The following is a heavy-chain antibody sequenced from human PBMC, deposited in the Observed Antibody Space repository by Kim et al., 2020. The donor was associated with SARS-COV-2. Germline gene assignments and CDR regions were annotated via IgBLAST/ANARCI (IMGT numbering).Heavy chain of an antibody. D-gene: IGHD3-22*01. J-gene: IGHJ3*02. CDR2: IIPIFGTA. Sequence: SVKVSCKASGGTFSSYAISWVRQAPGQGLEWMGGIIPIFGTANYAQKFQGRVTITADESTSTAYMELSSLRSEDTAVYYCARDHLGTYYYESSGYAFDIWGERTIVTVSS. CDR1: GGTFSSYA. CDR3: ARDHLGTYYYESSGYAFDI. V-gene: IGHV1-69*13.